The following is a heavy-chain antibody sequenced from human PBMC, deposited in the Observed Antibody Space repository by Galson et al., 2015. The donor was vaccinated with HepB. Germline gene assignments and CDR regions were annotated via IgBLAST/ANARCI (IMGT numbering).Heavy chain of an antibody. Sequence: SVKVSCKASGYTFTGYYMHWVRQAPGQGLEWMGWINPNSGGTNYAQKFQGRVTMTGDTSTSTVYMELNSLTSEDTAVYYCARDQNYFGSGSFDAFDIWGQGTMVTVSS. V-gene: IGHV1-2*02. D-gene: IGHD3-10*01. J-gene: IGHJ3*02. CDR3: ARDQNYFGSGSFDAFDI. CDR1: GYTFTGYY. CDR2: INPNSGGT.